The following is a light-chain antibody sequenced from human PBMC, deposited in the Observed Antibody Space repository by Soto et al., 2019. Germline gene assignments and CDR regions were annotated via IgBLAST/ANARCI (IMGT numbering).Light chain of an antibody. CDR3: STCNGSLRSYV. Sequence: QSVLTQAPSASGTPGQRVTISCSGSSSNIGSDFVSWYQQLPGTAPKLLIYHNYQRPSGVPDRFSGSKSGTSASLAISALRCEDETDYYSSTCNGSLRSYVFAAGTKLTVL. V-gene: IGLV1-47*01. CDR1: SSNIGSDF. CDR2: HNY. J-gene: IGLJ1*01.